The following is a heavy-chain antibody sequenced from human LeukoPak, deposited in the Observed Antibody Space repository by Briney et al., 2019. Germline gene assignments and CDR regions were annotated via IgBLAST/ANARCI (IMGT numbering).Heavy chain of an antibody. D-gene: IGHD6-13*01. CDR3: ARVRSSSCFQH. V-gene: IGHV1-18*01. CDR1: GYTFTSYG. Sequence: ATVKVSCKASGYTFTSYGISWVRQAPGQGLERMGRISAYNGNPNNAQKIKGRVTITTDTSTSTAYMELRSLRSDDTAVYYCARVRSSSCFQHWGQGTLVTVSS. CDR2: ISAYNGNP. J-gene: IGHJ1*01.